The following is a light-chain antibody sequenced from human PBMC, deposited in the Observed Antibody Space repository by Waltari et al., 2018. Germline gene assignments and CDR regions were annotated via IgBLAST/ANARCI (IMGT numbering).Light chain of an antibody. Sequence: QSVLTQPPSVSGAPGQRITISCTGTSTNIGSGFRVHWYRQIPGTAPKVVIYDNNNRPSGVPDRFSGSRSGTSASLAISGLRAEDEADYYCQSYDTSDLYVFGSGTQVTVL. CDR3: QSYDTSDLYV. CDR2: DNN. CDR1: STNIGSGFR. V-gene: IGLV1-40*01. J-gene: IGLJ1*01.